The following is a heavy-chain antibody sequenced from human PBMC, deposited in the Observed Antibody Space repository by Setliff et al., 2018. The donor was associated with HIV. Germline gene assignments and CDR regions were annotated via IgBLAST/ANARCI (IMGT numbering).Heavy chain of an antibody. CDR1: GYTFTTHY. J-gene: IGHJ3*02. D-gene: IGHD3-22*01. CDR3: VTFSSGLGYHDIFDI. Sequence: GASVKVSCKASGYTFTTHYIHWVRQAPGQGLQWMVWINTESGNTNFAQKFEGRVALTRDTSISTAYMDLRRLRSDDTAVYYCVTFSSGLGYHDIFDIWGQGTGVTVSS. CDR2: INTESGNT. V-gene: IGHV1-2*02.